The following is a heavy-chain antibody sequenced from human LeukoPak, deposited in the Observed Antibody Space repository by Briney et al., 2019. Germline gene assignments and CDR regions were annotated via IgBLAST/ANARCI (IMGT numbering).Heavy chain of an antibody. V-gene: IGHV3-33*06. Sequence: GGSLRLSCATSGFTFSSWGMHWVRQAPGKGLEWVAVIWSDGSYKYYADSVKGRFTISRDNSKNTLYLQMNSLRAEDTAMYYCAKDATTGTLALDFWGQGTLVTVSS. CDR2: IWSDGSYK. CDR1: GFTFSSWG. J-gene: IGHJ4*02. D-gene: IGHD1-1*01. CDR3: AKDATTGTLALDF.